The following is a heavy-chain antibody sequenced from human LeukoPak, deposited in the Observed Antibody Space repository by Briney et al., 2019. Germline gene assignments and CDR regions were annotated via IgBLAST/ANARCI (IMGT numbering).Heavy chain of an antibody. V-gene: IGHV4-34*01. CDR1: GGSFSGYY. D-gene: IGHD4-17*01. CDR3: ARGQGTVTTH. CDR2: INHSGST. Sequence: PSGTLSLTCAVYGGSFSGYYWSWIRQPPGKGLEWIGEINHSGSTNYNPSLKSRVTISLDMSENHFSLKLTSVTAADTAVYYCARGQGTVTTHWGQGTLVTVSS. J-gene: IGHJ1*01.